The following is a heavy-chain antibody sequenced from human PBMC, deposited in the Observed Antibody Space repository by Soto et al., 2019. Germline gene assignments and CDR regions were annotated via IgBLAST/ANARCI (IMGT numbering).Heavy chain of an antibody. V-gene: IGHV3-7*01. CDR2: IKQDGSEK. J-gene: IGHJ6*02. Sequence: EVQLVESGGGLVQPGRSLRLSCAASGFTFSSHWMSWVRQAPGKGLEWVANIKQDGSEKYYVDSVKGRFSISRDNAKNSLYLQMNSRRAEDTAVYYCAREGGYCSGGSCRRRYYGMDVWGQGTTVTVSS. D-gene: IGHD2-15*01. CDR1: GFTFSSHW. CDR3: AREGGYCSGGSCRRRYYGMDV.